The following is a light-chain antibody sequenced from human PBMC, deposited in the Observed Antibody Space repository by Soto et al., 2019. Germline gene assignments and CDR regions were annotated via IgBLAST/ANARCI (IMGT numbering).Light chain of an antibody. V-gene: IGKV3-20*01. CDR3: QQYGSSPHT. Sequence: EIVLTQSPGTLSLSPGERATLSCRASQSVTSDYLAWYQQKPGQAPRLLIYNASTRAPGIPDRFSGGGSGTDFSLTIRRLEPEDFAVYYCQQYGSSPHTFGQGARVE. J-gene: IGKJ2*01. CDR1: QSVTSDY. CDR2: NAS.